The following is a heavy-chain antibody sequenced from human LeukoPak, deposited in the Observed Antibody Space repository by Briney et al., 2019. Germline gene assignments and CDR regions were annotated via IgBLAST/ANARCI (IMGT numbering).Heavy chain of an antibody. J-gene: IGHJ3*02. CDR2: INAGNGNT. V-gene: IGHV1-3*01. CDR3: ARAQGGSDFAAFDI. CDR1: GYTFNTYA. D-gene: IGHD5-12*01. Sequence: ASVKVSCKASGYTFNTYAIHWVRQAPGQRPEWMGWINAGNGNTKSSQKFQGRVTLTRDKSASTAYMELSSLTSEDTAVYYCARAQGGSDFAAFDIWGQGTVVIVSS.